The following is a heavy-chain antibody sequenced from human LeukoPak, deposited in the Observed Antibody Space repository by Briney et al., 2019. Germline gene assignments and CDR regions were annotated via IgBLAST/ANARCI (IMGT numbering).Heavy chain of an antibody. V-gene: IGHV4-59*01. J-gene: IGHJ4*02. CDR3: ARYSGTYYVY. CDR2: IYYSGST. Sequence: SETLSLTCTVSGGSITSYYWSWIRQPPGKGLEWIGYIYYSGSTNYNPSLKSRVTISVDTSKNQFSLKLSSVTAADTAVYFCARYSGTYYVYWGQGTLVTVSS. D-gene: IGHD1-26*01. CDR1: GGSITSYY.